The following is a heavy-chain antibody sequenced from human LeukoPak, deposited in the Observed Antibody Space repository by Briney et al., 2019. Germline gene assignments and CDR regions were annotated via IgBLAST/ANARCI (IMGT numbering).Heavy chain of an antibody. V-gene: IGHV4-31*03. CDR1: GGSISSGGYY. Sequence: SETLSLTCTVSGGSISSGGYYWSWLRQHPGKGLEWIGYIYYSGSTYYNPSLKSRVTISVDTSKNQFSLKLSSVTAADTVVYYCASSVSHRHFDYWGQGTLVTVSS. CDR2: IYYSGST. D-gene: IGHD3-10*01. J-gene: IGHJ4*02. CDR3: ASSVSHRHFDY.